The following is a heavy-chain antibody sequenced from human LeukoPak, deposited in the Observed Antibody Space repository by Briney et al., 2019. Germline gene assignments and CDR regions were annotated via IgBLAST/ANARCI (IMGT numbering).Heavy chain of an antibody. J-gene: IGHJ4*02. CDR1: GFTFSSYD. D-gene: IGHD6-13*01. CDR2: IGTAGEI. Sequence: GGSLRLSCAASGFTFSSYDIHWVRQATGKGLEWVSGIGTAGEIYYPGSVKGRFTISRENAKNSLYLQMNSLRAGDTAVYYCAKDQRRIAAAGNYWGQGTLVTVSS. CDR3: AKDQRRIAAAGNY. V-gene: IGHV3-13*01.